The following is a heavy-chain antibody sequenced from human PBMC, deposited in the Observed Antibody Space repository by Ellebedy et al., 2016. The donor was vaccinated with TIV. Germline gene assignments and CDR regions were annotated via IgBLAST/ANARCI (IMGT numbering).Heavy chain of an antibody. D-gene: IGHD1-26*01. Sequence: GESLKISCAVAGFPFSNHWMSWVRQAPGKGLEWVAGLNANGVVLAYAYSVNGRFTISRDNSNNTLYLQIDKLTAEDTAVYYCPKERHSRWVGPTYFDYWGAGTLVTVSS. CDR1: GFPFSNHW. CDR3: PKERHSRWVGPTYFDY. CDR2: LNANGVVL. V-gene: IGHV3-23*01. J-gene: IGHJ4*02.